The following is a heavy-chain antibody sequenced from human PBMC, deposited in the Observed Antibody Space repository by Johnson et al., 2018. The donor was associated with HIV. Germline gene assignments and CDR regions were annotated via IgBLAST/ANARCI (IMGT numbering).Heavy chain of an antibody. Sequence: VQLVESGGGLVQPGRSLRLSCAASGFTFDDYAMHWVRQAPGKGLEWVSGISWNSGSIGYADSVKGRFTISSDNAKNSLYLQMNSLRAEETALYYCAKDLAGAAMGAFDIWGQGTMVTVSS. J-gene: IGHJ3*02. V-gene: IGHV3-9*01. CDR3: AKDLAGAAMGAFDI. CDR1: GFTFDDYA. D-gene: IGHD6-19*01. CDR2: ISWNSGSI.